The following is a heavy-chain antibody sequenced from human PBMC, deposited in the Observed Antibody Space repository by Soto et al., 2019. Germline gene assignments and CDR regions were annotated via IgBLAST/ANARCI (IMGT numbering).Heavy chain of an antibody. CDR2: IYPGDSDT. CDR1: GYAFTSYW. J-gene: IGHJ5*02. CDR3: ARGYCTTTICDPWFDP. D-gene: IGHD2-2*01. Sequence: GESLKISCTGSGYAFTSYWIAWVRQMPGKGLEWMGIIYPGDSDTRYSPSFQGQVTISADKSITTAYLQWSSLKASDTAMYYCARGYCTTTICDPWFDPWGQGTLVTVLL. V-gene: IGHV5-51*01.